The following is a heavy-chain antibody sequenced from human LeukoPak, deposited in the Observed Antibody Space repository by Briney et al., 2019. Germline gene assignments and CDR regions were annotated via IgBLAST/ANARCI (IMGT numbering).Heavy chain of an antibody. D-gene: IGHD1-20*01. CDR1: GFTFDDYA. CDR3: AKGGVYNWNPGFDY. CDR2: ISGSGGST. V-gene: IGHV3-23*01. Sequence: TGGSLRLSCAASGFTFDDYAMSWVRQAPGKGLEWVSAISGSGGSTYYADSAKGRFTISRDNSKNTLYLQMNSLRAEDTAVYYCAKGGVYNWNPGFDYWGQGTLVTVSS. J-gene: IGHJ4*02.